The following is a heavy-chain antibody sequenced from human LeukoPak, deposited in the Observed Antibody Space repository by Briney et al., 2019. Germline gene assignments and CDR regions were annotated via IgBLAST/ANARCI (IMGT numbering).Heavy chain of an antibody. J-gene: IGHJ6*04. V-gene: IGHV4-34*01. CDR3: ARGEDVVVPAAKQPLDV. CDR1: GGSFSGYY. CDR2: INHSGST. D-gene: IGHD2-2*01. Sequence: PSETLSLTCAVYGGSFSGYYWSWIRQPPGERLEWIGEINHSGSTNYNPSLKSRVTISVDTSKSQFSLKLSSVTAADTAVYYCARGEDVVVPAAKQPLDVWGKGTTVTVSS.